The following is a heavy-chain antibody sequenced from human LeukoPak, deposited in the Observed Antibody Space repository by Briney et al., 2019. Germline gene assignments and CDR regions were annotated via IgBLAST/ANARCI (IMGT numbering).Heavy chain of an antibody. CDR2: IYYSVST. CDR3: ASIYYYGSGSFDY. D-gene: IGHD3-10*01. Sequence: AESLSLTCTVSGGSVSSGCYYWSWIRQPPGKGLEGIGYIYYSVSTNYTPSLKSRVTIPVDTSKNQFSLKLSSVTAADTAVYYCASIYYYGSGSFDYWGQGTLVTVSS. CDR1: GGSVSSGCYY. J-gene: IGHJ4*02. V-gene: IGHV4-61*01.